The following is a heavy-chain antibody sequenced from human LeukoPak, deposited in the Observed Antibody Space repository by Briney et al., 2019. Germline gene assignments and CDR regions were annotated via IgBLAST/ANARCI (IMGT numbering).Heavy chain of an antibody. CDR2: ISGGGGST. CDR1: GFTFSSYA. Sequence: GGSLRLSCAASGFTFSSYAMSWVRQAPGKGLEWVSAISGGGGSTYYADSGKGRFTISRDNSKNTLYLQMNSLRGEDTAVYYCAKDQLTGSRSFYFDYWGQGTLVTVSS. D-gene: IGHD2-8*02. V-gene: IGHV3-23*01. CDR3: AKDQLTGSRSFYFDY. J-gene: IGHJ4*02.